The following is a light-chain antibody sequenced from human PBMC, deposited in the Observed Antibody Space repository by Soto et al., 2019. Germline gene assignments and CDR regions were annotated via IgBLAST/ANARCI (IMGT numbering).Light chain of an antibody. J-gene: IGKJ5*01. V-gene: IGKV1-5*03. CDR3: QQADSLPLVT. CDR2: KAS. Sequence: DIQMTQSPSTLSASVGDRVTITCRASQRTSGWLAWYQQKPGKAPKLLMYKASTLKSGVPSRFSGSGSGTDSTLTISSLQPEDFATYYCQQADSLPLVTFGQGTRLEI. CDR1: QRTSGW.